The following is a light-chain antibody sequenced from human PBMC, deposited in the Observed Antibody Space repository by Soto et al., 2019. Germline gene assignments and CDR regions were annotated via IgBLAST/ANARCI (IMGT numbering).Light chain of an antibody. CDR2: DAS. V-gene: IGKV3-11*01. CDR1: QSASRY. Sequence: IVLTRSPDTRSFGPVGRALLSCRATQSASRYLACYQQKPGKAPRXXIYDASYRATGIPARFSGSGCGTDFTLTISLLEHEDVEVYYCQQRLHLITFGHG. CDR3: QQRLHLIT. J-gene: IGKJ3*01.